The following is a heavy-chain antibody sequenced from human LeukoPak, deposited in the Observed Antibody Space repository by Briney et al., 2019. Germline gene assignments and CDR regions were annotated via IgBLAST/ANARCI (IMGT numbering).Heavy chain of an antibody. CDR2: ISGSGGST. Sequence: PGGSLRLSCAASGFTFSSYGMHWVRQAPGKGLEWVSAISGSGGSTYYADSVKGRFTISRDNSKNTLYLQMNSLRAEDTAVYYCAKVWFGETDAFDIWGQGTMVTVSS. J-gene: IGHJ3*02. D-gene: IGHD3-10*01. V-gene: IGHV3-23*01. CDR1: GFTFSSYG. CDR3: AKVWFGETDAFDI.